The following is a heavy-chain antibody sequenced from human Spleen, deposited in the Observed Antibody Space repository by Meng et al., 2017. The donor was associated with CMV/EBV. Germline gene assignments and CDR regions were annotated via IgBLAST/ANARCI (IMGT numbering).Heavy chain of an antibody. V-gene: IGHV3-53*01. D-gene: IGHD6-13*01. Sequence: LSCAVSGFTVGSNYMSWVRQAPGKRLEWVSVIYSGSSTYCADSVKGRFTISRDNSKNTLFLQMNSLRAEDTAVYYCASGRNWYDVDYWGQGTLVTVSS. CDR1: GFTVGSNY. J-gene: IGHJ4*02. CDR3: ASGRNWYDVDY. CDR2: IYSGSST.